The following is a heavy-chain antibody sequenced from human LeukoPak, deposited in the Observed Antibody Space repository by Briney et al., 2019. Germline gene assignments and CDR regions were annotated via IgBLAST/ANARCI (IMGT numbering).Heavy chain of an antibody. CDR1: GYTFTSYA. V-gene: IGHV1-3*01. Sequence: ASVKVSCKASGYTFTSYAMHWVRQAPGQRLEWMGWINAGNGDTKYSQKFQGRVTITRDTSASTAYMELSSLRSEDTAVYYCARDRNAYCGGDCYSGYFDYWGQGTLVTVSS. J-gene: IGHJ4*02. CDR2: INAGNGDT. CDR3: ARDRNAYCGGDCYSGYFDY. D-gene: IGHD2-21*02.